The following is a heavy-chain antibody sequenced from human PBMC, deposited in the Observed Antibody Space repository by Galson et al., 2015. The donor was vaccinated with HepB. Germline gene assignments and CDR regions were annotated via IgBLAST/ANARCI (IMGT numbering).Heavy chain of an antibody. CDR1: GFTVSSSA. CDR3: VRSGDFSGYSSR. V-gene: IGHV3-73*01. Sequence: SLRLSCAASGFTVSSSAIHWVRQASGRGPEWIGHIRSKATNYAALYVPSLKGRFTISRDDSKNMAYLHMRSLKTDDTAVYYCVRSGDFSGYSSRWGQGTLVTVSS. CDR2: IRSKATNYAA. J-gene: IGHJ4*02. D-gene: IGHD6-13*01.